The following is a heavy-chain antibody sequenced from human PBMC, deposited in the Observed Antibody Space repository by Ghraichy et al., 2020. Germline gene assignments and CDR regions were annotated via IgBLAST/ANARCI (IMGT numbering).Heavy chain of an antibody. D-gene: IGHD5/OR15-5a*01. CDR2: INHSGST. CDR3: ARGQCRKSLDY. V-gene: IGHV4-34*01. Sequence: SETLSLTCAVYGGSFSNYYWSWIRQPPGKGLEWIGEINHSGSTNYNPSLKSRVTISVDTSKNQFSLKLSSVTAADTAVYYCARGQCRKSLDYWGQGTLVTVSS. CDR1: GGSFSNYY. J-gene: IGHJ4*02.